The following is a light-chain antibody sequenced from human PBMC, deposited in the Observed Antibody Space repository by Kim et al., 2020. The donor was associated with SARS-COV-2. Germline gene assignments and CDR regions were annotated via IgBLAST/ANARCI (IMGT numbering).Light chain of an antibody. CDR3: QVWDSSSDPRVV. Sequence: SYELTQPPSVSVAPGKTARITCGGNNIGSKSVQWYQQKPGQAPVLVIYYDSDRPSGIPERFSGSNSGNTATLTISRVEAGDEADYYCQVWDSSSDPRVVF. J-gene: IGLJ2*01. CDR1: NIGSKS. V-gene: IGLV3-21*04. CDR2: YDS.